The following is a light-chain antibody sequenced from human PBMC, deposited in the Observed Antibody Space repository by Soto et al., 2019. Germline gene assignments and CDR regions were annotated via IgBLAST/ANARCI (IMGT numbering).Light chain of an antibody. J-gene: IGKJ1*01. CDR2: DAS. Sequence: ANQMTQSPSSLSASVGDKVTISCRASQAIRTTLVWYQQRSGRAPNLLIADASSRNSGVPSRFSGSGFGTDFNLTISGRRPEDFATYYCLQDATYPWTFGQGTRVDIK. V-gene: IGKV1-6*01. CDR1: QAIRTT. CDR3: LQDATYPWT.